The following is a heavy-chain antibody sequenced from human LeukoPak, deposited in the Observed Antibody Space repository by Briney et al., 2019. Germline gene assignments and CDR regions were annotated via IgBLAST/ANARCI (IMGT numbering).Heavy chain of an antibody. CDR2: ISYDGSNK. V-gene: IGHV3-30*03. CDR1: GFTFSSYG. CDR3: ATIGWELPSSFDY. D-gene: IGHD1-26*01. J-gene: IGHJ4*02. Sequence: PGGSLRLSCAASGFTFSSYGMHWVRQAPGKGLEWVAVISYDGSNKYYADSVKGRFTISRDNSKNTLYLQMNSLRAEDTAVYYCATIGWELPSSFDYWGQGTLVTVSS.